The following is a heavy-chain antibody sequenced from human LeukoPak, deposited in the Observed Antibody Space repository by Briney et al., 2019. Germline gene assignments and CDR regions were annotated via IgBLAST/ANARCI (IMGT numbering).Heavy chain of an antibody. Sequence: GGSLRLSCAASGFTFNNFAMSWVRQAPGKGLEWVSGISGSGGNTHYAYSVKGRFTISRDNSKNMLYLQMNSLRAEDTAVYYCAKGLRGSSYDYWGQGTLVTVSS. CDR2: ISGSGGNT. V-gene: IGHV3-23*01. D-gene: IGHD6-13*01. CDR1: GFTFNNFA. CDR3: AKGLRGSSYDY. J-gene: IGHJ4*02.